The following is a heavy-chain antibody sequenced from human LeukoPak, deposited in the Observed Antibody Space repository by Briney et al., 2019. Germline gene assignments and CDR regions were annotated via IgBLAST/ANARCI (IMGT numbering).Heavy chain of an antibody. CDR3: ARGAHHVLRYFDWLLAKGFDY. V-gene: IGHV4-30-2*01. CDR1: GGSISSGGYS. Sequence: SQTLSLTCAVSGGSISSGGYSWSWIRQPPGKGLEWIGYIYRSGSTYYNPSLKSRVTISVDTSKNQFSLKLSSVTAADTAVYYCARGAHHVLRYFDWLLAKGFDYWGQGTLVTVSS. J-gene: IGHJ4*02. CDR2: IYRSGST. D-gene: IGHD3-9*01.